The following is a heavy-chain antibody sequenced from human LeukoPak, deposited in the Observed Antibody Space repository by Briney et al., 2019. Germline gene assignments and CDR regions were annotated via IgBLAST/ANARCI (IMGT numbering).Heavy chain of an antibody. V-gene: IGHV4-30-2*01. CDR3: ARERTVSGSGYGFDY. CDR2: IYHSGST. J-gene: IGHJ4*02. D-gene: IGHD3-22*01. Sequence: PSQTLSLTCAVSGGSISSGGYPWSWIRQPPGKGLEWIGYIYHSGSTYYNPSLKSRVTISVDRSKNQFSLKLSSVTAADTAVYYCARERTVSGSGYGFDYWGQGTLVTVSS. CDR1: GGSISSGGYP.